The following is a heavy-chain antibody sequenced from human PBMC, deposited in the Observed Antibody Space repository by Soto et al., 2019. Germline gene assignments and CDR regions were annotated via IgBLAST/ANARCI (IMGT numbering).Heavy chain of an antibody. J-gene: IGHJ5*02. CDR1: GYSFTNND. CDR3: AGMATFGSLNWFDP. D-gene: IGHD3-16*01. CDR2: MNPGSGDT. Sequence: ASVNVSCESSGYSFTNNDVSWVRQTTGQGLEWMGWMNPGSGDTWYSQKFQGRVTMTRDISTATAYMELSSLRSDDTATYYCAGMATFGSLNWFDPWGQGTLVTVSS. V-gene: IGHV1-8*01.